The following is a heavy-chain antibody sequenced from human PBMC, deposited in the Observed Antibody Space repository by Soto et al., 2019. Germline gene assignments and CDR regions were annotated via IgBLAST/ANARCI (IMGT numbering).Heavy chain of an antibody. CDR3: AKGSAYGNSPLDY. D-gene: IGHD2-21*01. CDR1: GFTFSNYA. CDR2: ISGIGGST. Sequence: EVQLLESGGGLVQPGGSLRLSCAASGFTFSNYAMNWVRQGPGKGLEWVSTISGIGGSTYYADSVKGRFTISRDNAKNTLYLLMNSLRAEDTAIYHCAKGSAYGNSPLDYWGQGTLVTVSS. V-gene: IGHV3-23*01. J-gene: IGHJ4*02.